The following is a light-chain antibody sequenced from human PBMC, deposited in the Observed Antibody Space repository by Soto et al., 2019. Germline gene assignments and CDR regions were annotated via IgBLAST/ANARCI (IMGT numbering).Light chain of an antibody. J-gene: IGKJ2*01. CDR2: DAS. CDR3: QQRSNWPPYT. V-gene: IGKV3-11*01. CDR1: QSVSSY. Sequence: EIVLTQSPGTLSLSPEERATLSCRASQSVSSYLAWYQQKPGQAPRLLIYDASNRATGIPARFSGSGSGSDFTLTISSLEPEDFAVNYCQQRSNWPPYTFGQGTKLEIK.